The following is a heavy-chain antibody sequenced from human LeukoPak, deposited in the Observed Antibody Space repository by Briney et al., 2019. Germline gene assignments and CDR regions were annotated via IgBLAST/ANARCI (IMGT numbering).Heavy chain of an antibody. J-gene: IGHJ2*01. CDR2: ISYDGSNE. D-gene: IGHD6-13*01. Sequence: GGSLRLSCAASGFTFSSYAMHWVRQAPGKGLEWVAVISYDGSNEYYADSVKGRFTISRDNSKNTLYLQMNSLRAEDTAVYYCARDPGGSSWYPGWYFDLWGRGTLGTVSS. CDR3: ARDPGGSSWYPGWYFDL. CDR1: GFTFSSYA. V-gene: IGHV3-30-3*01.